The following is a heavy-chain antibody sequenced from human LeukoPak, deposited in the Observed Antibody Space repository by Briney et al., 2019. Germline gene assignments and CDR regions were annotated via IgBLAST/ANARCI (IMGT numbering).Heavy chain of an antibody. CDR2: IYHSGST. J-gene: IGHJ4*02. Sequence: SETLSLTCAVSGGSISSGGYSWSWIRQPPGKGLEWIGYIYHSGSTNYSPSLKSRVTISQDKSKNQFSLTLKSVAAADTAVYYCARAKYDSLWGIYRFDNWGQGALVTVSS. V-gene: IGHV4-30-2*01. D-gene: IGHD3-16*02. CDR1: GGSISSGGYS. CDR3: ARAKYDSLWGIYRFDN.